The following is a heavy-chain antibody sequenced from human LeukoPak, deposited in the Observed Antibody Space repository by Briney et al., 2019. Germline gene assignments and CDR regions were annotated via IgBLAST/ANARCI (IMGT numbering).Heavy chain of an antibody. J-gene: IGHJ4*02. CDR3: ARDSQAYCSGGRCSMFDY. D-gene: IGHD2-15*01. V-gene: IGHV3-48*04. CDR1: GFTFSNYG. Sequence: HPGGSLRLSCVASGFTFSNYGMNWVRQAPGKGLEWLSYISKSGSPKYYADSVKGRFTISRDNAKNSLYLQMNSLRAEDTAVYYCARDSQAYCSGGRCSMFDYWGQGNLVTVSS. CDR2: ISKSGSPK.